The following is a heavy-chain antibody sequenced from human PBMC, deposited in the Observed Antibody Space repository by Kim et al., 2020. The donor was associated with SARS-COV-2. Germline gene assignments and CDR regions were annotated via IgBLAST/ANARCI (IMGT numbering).Heavy chain of an antibody. CDR3: ARESDLFDLDY. CDR2: T. D-gene: IGHD2-21*01. V-gene: IGHV3-72*01. J-gene: IGHJ4*02. Sequence: TENAATVEDRYTISRDDSKNSLYLQMNSLKTEDTAVYYCARESDLFDLDYWGQGTLVTVSS.